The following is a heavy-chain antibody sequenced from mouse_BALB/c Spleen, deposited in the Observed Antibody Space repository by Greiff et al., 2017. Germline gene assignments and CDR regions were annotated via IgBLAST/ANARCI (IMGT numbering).Heavy chain of an antibody. CDR3: ARDDVTTAFPWFAY. D-gene: IGHD1-2*01. V-gene: IGHV3-6*02. J-gene: IGHJ3*01. CDR2: ISYDGSN. CDR1: GYSITSGYY. Sequence: DVQLQESGPGLVKPSQSLSLTCSVTGYSITSGYYWNWIRQFPGNKLEWMGYISYDGSNNYNPSLKNRISITRDTSKNQFFLKLNSVTTEDTATYYCARDDVTTAFPWFAYWGQGTLVTVSA.